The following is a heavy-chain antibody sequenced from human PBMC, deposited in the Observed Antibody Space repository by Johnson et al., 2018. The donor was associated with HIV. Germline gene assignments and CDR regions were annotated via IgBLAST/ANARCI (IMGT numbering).Heavy chain of an antibody. CDR1: GFTFSSYA. CDR3: ANFRYYYDTHDAFDI. D-gene: IGHD3-22*01. V-gene: IGHV3-23*04. CDR2: ISGSGGST. Sequence: VQLVESGGGLVQPGGSLRLSCAASGFTFSSYAMSWVRQAPGKGLEWVSAISGSGGSTYYADPVKGRFTISRDNSKNTLYLQMHSLRAEDTAVYYCANFRYYYDTHDAFDIWGQGTMVTVSS. J-gene: IGHJ3*02.